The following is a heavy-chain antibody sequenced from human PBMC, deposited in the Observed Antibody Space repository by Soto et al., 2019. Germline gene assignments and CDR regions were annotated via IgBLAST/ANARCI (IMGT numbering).Heavy chain of an antibody. V-gene: IGHV4-31*03. J-gene: IGHJ6*02. CDR1: GGSISSGGYY. CDR2: IHYTGST. CDR3: AREPSVRYAWTDRYYYGMDV. D-gene: IGHD5-12*01. Sequence: QVQLQESGPGLVKPSQTLSLTCTVSGGSISSGGYYWSWIRQHPGKGLEWIGCIHYTGSTDYNPSLKSRVTISLDTSKNQFSLKLSSVTAADTAVYYCAREPSVRYAWTDRYYYGMDVWGQGTTVTVSS.